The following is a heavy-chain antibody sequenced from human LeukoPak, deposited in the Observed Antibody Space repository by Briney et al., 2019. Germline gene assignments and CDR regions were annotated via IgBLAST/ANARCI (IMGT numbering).Heavy chain of an antibody. D-gene: IGHD2-2*01. CDR1: GFSFSSYW. CDR2: IKQDGSEK. CDR3: ARGPIVVVPAAPRRFDP. V-gene: IGHV3-7*01. J-gene: IGHJ5*02. Sequence: PGGSLRLSCAASGFSFSSYWMSWVRQAPGKGLEWVANIKQDGSEKYYVDSVKGRFTISRDNAKNSLYLQMNSLRADDTAVYYCARGPIVVVPAAPRRFDPWGQGTLVTVSS.